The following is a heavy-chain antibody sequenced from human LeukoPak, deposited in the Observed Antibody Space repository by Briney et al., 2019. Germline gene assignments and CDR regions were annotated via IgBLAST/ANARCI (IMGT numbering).Heavy chain of an antibody. CDR2: ISGSDNST. Sequence: PGGSLRLSCEASGFTFSTYTMSWVRQAPGKGLEWVSTISGSDNSTYYADSVKGRFTISRDNSKNTLYLQMTSLRAEDTAVYYCAKDRVTAAGYYFDYWGQGTLVTVSS. V-gene: IGHV3-23*01. CDR1: GFTFSTYT. D-gene: IGHD6-13*01. CDR3: AKDRVTAAGYYFDY. J-gene: IGHJ4*02.